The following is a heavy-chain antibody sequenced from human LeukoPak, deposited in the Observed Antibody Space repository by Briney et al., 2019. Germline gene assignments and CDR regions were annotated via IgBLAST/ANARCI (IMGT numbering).Heavy chain of an antibody. D-gene: IGHD4-23*01. V-gene: IGHV3-30-3*01. Sequence: PGGSLRLSCAASGFTFSSYAMHWVRQAPGKGLEWVAVISYDGSNKYYADSVKGRFTISRDNSKNTLYLQMNSLRAEDTALYYCAKGYDGGSATHFDSWGQGTRVTVSS. CDR1: GFTFSSYA. J-gene: IGHJ4*02. CDR3: AKGYDGGSATHFDS. CDR2: ISYDGSNK.